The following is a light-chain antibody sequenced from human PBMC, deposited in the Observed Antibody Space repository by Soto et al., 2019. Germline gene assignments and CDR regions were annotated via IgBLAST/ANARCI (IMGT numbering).Light chain of an antibody. CDR1: SSNIGAGYD. Sequence: QSVRTQPPSVSGAPGQRVTISCTGSSSNIGAGYDVHWYQQLPGTAPKLLLYGNSNRPSGVPDRFSGSKSGTSASLAITGLQAEDEADYYCQSYDSSLSGHVVFGGGTKLTVL. CDR3: QSYDSSLSGHVV. CDR2: GNS. J-gene: IGLJ2*01. V-gene: IGLV1-40*01.